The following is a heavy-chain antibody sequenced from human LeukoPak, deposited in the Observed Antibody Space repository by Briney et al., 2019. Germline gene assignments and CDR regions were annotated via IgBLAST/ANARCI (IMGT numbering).Heavy chain of an antibody. V-gene: IGHV3-9*01. Sequence: PGRSLRLSCAASGFTFDDYAMHWVRQAPGKGLEWVSGISWNSGSIGYADSVKGRFTISRDNAKNSLYLQMNSLRAEDTALYYCAKDKRPIAAAGTPLDAFDIWGQGTMVTVSS. J-gene: IGHJ3*02. D-gene: IGHD6-13*01. CDR1: GFTFDDYA. CDR2: ISWNSGSI. CDR3: AKDKRPIAAAGTPLDAFDI.